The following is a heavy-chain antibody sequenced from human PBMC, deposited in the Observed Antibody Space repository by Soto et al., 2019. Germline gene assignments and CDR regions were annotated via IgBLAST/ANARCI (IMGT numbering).Heavy chain of an antibody. J-gene: IGHJ5*02. CDR1: CDSVTTYY. Sequence: TSETLSLTFTVSCDSVTTYYWSWIRQPPGKGLEWIGYIYYSGRTNYYPSLKSRGTISLDTSKNQFSLKLRSVTAADTAVYYCARELVGYSCPTPRFVPSGQGTLGTVSS. V-gene: IGHV4-59*02. CDR2: IYYSGRT. CDR3: ARELVGYSCPTPRFVP. D-gene: IGHD6-13*01.